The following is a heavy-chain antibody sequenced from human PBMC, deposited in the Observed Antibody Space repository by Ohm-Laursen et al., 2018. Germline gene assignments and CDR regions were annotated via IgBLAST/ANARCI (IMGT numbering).Heavy chain of an antibody. D-gene: IGHD5-18*01. V-gene: IGHV4-59*08. J-gene: IGHJ5*02. Sequence: PGTLSLTCPVSGGSISSYYWSWIRQPPGKGLEWIAYIYYSGSTNCNPSLKSRVTISVDTSKNQFSLKLSSVTAADTAVYYCARLAVPATGYSYINPWGQGTLVTVSS. CDR3: ARLAVPATGYSYINP. CDR1: GGSISSYY. CDR2: IYYSGST.